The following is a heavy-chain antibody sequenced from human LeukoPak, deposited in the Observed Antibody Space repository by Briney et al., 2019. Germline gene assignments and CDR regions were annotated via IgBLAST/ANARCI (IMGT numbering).Heavy chain of an antibody. Sequence: PGGSLRLSCAASGFTFSSYGMSWVRQATGKGLEWVSAISGSGGSTYYADSVKGRFTISRDNSKNTLYLQMNSLRAEDTAVYYCAKGVRLLWFGELSPWGQGTLVTVSS. V-gene: IGHV3-23*01. D-gene: IGHD3-10*01. CDR1: GFTFSSYG. CDR3: AKGVRLLWFGELSP. J-gene: IGHJ5*02. CDR2: ISGSGGST.